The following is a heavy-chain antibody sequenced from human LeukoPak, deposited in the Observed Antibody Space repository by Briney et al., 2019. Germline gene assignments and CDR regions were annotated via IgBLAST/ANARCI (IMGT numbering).Heavy chain of an antibody. CDR2: IYYSGST. D-gene: IGHD2-21*02. V-gene: IGHV4-39*01. CDR1: GGSISSSSYY. CDR3: ASQSYCGGDCYSHFDY. Sequence: SETLSLTCTVSGGSISSSSYYWGWIRQPPGKGLEWIGSIYYSGSTYYNPSLKSRVTISVDTSKNQFSLELSSVTAADTAVYYCASQSYCGGDCYSHFDYWGQGTLVTVSS. J-gene: IGHJ4*02.